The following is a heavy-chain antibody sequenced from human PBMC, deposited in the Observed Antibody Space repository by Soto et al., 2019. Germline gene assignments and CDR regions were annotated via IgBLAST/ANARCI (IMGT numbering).Heavy chain of an antibody. D-gene: IGHD2-21*02. CDR3: AKGGGGDHGY. CDR1: GFIFTTSD. CDR2: ITITGDTT. J-gene: IGHJ4*02. Sequence: EVQLVESEGGLVQPGGSLRLSCAASGFIFTTSDMSWVRQAPGKGLEWISSITITGDTTHYADSVKGRFTISRDNSRNPVYWQLNSLRVDDWAVLYFAKGGGGDHGYWGQGTLVAVSS. V-gene: IGHV3-23*04.